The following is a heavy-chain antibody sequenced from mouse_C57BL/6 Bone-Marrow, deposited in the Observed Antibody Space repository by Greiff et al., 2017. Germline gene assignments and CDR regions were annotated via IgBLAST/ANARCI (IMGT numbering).Heavy chain of an antibody. CDR1: GFTFSDYY. Sequence: EVQRVESEGGLVQPGSSMKLSCTASGFTFSDYYMAWVRQVPEKGLEWVANINYDGSSTYYLDSLKSRFIISRDNAKNILYLQMSSLKSEDTATYYCARGDYYGSSRYFDYWGQGTTLTVSS. CDR2: INYDGSST. V-gene: IGHV5-16*01. D-gene: IGHD1-1*01. J-gene: IGHJ2*01. CDR3: ARGDYYGSSRYFDY.